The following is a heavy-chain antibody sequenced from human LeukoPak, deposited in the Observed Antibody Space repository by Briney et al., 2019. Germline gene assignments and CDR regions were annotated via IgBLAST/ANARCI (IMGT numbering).Heavy chain of an antibody. CDR1: GYPFTGYY. J-gene: IGHJ4*02. D-gene: IGHD3-9*01. CDR3: ARVLSDSTDYFYPY. Sequence: GASVKVSCKASGYPFTGYYMHWVRQAPGQGLEWMGWINPNSGGTNFAQRFQGRVTLTWDTSLSTAYMELSRLRSDDTALYYCARVLSDSTDYFYPYWGQGTLVTVSS. CDR2: INPNSGGT. V-gene: IGHV1-2*02.